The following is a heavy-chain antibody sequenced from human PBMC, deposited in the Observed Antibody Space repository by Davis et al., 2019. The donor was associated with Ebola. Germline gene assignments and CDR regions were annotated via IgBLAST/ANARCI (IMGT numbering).Heavy chain of an antibody. CDR1: GVSVSRPNYY. Sequence: SATLSLTCTVSGVSVSRPNYYWTWIRQSPGKGLEWIGYVYYTGDTNYNPSLKSRVTISADTSKNQFSLQLSSVTAADTAVYYCARGVTGQWGFYYGMDVWGTGTTVTVSS. J-gene: IGHJ6*04. V-gene: IGHV4-61*01. CDR2: VYYTGDT. CDR3: ARGVTGQWGFYYGMDV. D-gene: IGHD6-19*01.